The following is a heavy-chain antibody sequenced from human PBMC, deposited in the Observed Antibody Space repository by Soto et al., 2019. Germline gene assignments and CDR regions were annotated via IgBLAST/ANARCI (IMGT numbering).Heavy chain of an antibody. V-gene: IGHV4-34*01. CDR1: GGSFGGYQ. CDR2: INQSGST. Sequence: SETLSLTCAVSGGSFGGYQWSWIRQPPGEGLEWIGEINQSGSTNYNPSLKSRVAISVDTSETQFSLRLNSLTAADTAVYYCARAVPWRKSFDIWGQGTAVTVS. D-gene: IGHD1-1*01. J-gene: IGHJ3*02. CDR3: ARAVPWRKSFDI.